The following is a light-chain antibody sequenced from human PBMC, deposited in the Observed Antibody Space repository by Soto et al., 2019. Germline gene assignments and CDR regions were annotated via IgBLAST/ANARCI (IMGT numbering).Light chain of an antibody. CDR1: ESVSTK. J-gene: IGKJ3*01. V-gene: IGKV3-15*01. Sequence: EILMTQSPATLSVSPGERATLSCRASESVSTKLAWFQQKPGQAPRLLIYGASTRATAIPARFSGSGSGTEFTLTISSLQSEDFVVYYCQHYYNWPFTFGPGTKVDIK. CDR2: GAS. CDR3: QHYYNWPFT.